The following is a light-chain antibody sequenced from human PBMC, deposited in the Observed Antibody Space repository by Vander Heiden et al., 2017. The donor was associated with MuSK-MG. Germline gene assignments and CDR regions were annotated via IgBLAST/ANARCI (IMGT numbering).Light chain of an antibody. CDR2: AAS. CDR3: QRLSSYPLT. V-gene: IGKV1-9*01. Sequence: IQLTQSPSSLSASVGDRVTITCRASQGISSYLAWYQQKPGKAPKLLLYAASTLQSGVPSRFSGSGSGTDFTLTISSLQPEDFATYYCQRLSSYPLTFGGGTKVEI. CDR1: QGISSY. J-gene: IGKJ4*01.